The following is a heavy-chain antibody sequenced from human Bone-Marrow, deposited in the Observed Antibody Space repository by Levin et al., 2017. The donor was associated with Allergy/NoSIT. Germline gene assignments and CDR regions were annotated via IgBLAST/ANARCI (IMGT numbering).Heavy chain of an antibody. CDR1: GGTFSSYA. J-gene: IGHJ4*02. CDR2: IIPIFGTA. CDR3: ARVKDFSSGWYQAFDY. V-gene: IGHV1-69*13. Sequence: SVKVSCKASGGTFSSYAISWVRQAPGQGLEWMGGIIPIFGTANYAQKFQGRVTITADESTSTAYMELSSLRSEDTAVYYCARVKDFSSGWYQAFDYWGQGTLVTVSS. D-gene: IGHD6-19*01.